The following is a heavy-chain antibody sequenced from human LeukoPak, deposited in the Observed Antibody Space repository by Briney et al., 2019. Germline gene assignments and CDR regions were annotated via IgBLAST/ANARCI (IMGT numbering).Heavy chain of an antibody. CDR1: GGSISSGDYY. Sequence: SETLSLTCTVSGGSISSGDYYWSWIRQPPGKGLEWIGYIYYSGSTYYNPSLKSRVTISVDTSKNQFSLKLSSVTAADTAVYYCARRGQLLSHNWFDPWGQGTLVTVPS. J-gene: IGHJ5*02. V-gene: IGHV4-30-4*08. D-gene: IGHD2-2*01. CDR3: ARRGQLLSHNWFDP. CDR2: IYYSGST.